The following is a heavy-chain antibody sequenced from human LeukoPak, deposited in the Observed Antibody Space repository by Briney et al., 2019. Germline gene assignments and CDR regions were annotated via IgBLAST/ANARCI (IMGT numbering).Heavy chain of an antibody. CDR3: AKGPTVALYSYYFDY. J-gene: IGHJ4*02. V-gene: IGHV3-23*01. D-gene: IGHD2-21*01. Sequence: PGGSLRLSCAASGFTFSSYAMSWVRQAPGKGLEWVSAISGSGGSTYYADSVKGRFTTSRDNSKNTLYLQMNSLRAEDTAVYYCAKGPTVALYSYYFDYWGQGTLVTVSS. CDR2: ISGSGGST. CDR1: GFTFSSYA.